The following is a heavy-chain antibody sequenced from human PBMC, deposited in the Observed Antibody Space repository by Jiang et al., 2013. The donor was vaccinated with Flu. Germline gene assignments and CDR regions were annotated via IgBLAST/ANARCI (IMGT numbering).Heavy chain of an antibody. CDR1: GFIFSSYA. CDR3: AKTVAAYCGGDCSRFDY. D-gene: IGHD2-21*02. V-gene: IGHV3-23*01. CDR2: ISSSGANT. Sequence: VQLLESGGGLVQPGGSLRLSCAASGFIFSSYAMTWVRQAPGKGLEWVSTISSSGANTYYADSVKGRFTFSRDNSKNTLYLQMDSLRAEDTAVYYCAKTVAAYCGGDCSRFDYWGQGTLVTVSS. J-gene: IGHJ4*02.